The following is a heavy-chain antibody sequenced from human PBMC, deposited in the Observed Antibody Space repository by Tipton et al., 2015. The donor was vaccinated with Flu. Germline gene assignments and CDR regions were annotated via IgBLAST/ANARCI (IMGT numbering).Heavy chain of an antibody. CDR1: GGPINSGDHDYY. CDR2: INDRGRT. V-gene: IGHV4-39*01. J-gene: IGHJ6*02. CDR3: ARGERYTHGLNTVYYYYYMDV. D-gene: IGHD5-18*01. Sequence: TLSLTCSVSGGPINSGDHDYYWAWIRQTPGKGLQWIGSINDRGRTYYNPSLKTRITVSVDTPKSQFSLRLIAVTAADTAVYYCARGERYTHGLNTVYYYYYMDVWGPGTTVTVSS.